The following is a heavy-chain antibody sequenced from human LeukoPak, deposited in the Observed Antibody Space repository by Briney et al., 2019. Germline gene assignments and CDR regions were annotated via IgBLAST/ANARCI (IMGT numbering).Heavy chain of an antibody. CDR2: INPNSGGT. J-gene: IGHJ4*02. CDR1: GYTFTGYY. V-gene: IGHV1-2*02. D-gene: IGHD6-19*01. Sequence: ASVKVSCKASGYTFTGYYMHWVRQAPGQGLEWMGWINPNSGGTNYAQKFQGRVTMTRDTSISTAYMELSRLRSDDTAVYYCARDLTSGYSSGWCVYWGQGTLVTVSS. CDR3: ARDLTSGYSSGWCVY.